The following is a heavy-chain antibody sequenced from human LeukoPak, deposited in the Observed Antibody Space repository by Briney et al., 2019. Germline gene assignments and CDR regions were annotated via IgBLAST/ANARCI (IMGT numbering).Heavy chain of an antibody. Sequence: GGSLRLSCAASGLTFSSYGMHWVRQAPGKGLEWVAVISYDGSNKYYADSVKGRFTISRDNSKNTLYLQMNSLRAEDTAVYYCAKEYSSHYYYGMDVWGQGTTVTVSS. J-gene: IGHJ6*02. CDR3: AKEYSSHYYYGMDV. V-gene: IGHV3-30*18. CDR2: ISYDGSNK. D-gene: IGHD6-13*01. CDR1: GLTFSSYG.